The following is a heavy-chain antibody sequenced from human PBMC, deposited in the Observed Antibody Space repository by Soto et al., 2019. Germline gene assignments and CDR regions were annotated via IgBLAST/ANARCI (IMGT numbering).Heavy chain of an antibody. J-gene: IGHJ4*02. CDR3: ARSLHDYGDYVDY. CDR1: GGSISSYY. Sequence: SETLSLTCTVSGGSISSYYWSWIRQPPGKGLEWIGYIYYSGSTNYNPSLKSRVTISVDTSKNQFSLKLSSVTAADTAVYYCARSLHDYGDYVDYWGQGTLVTVAS. V-gene: IGHV4-59*01. CDR2: IYYSGST. D-gene: IGHD4-17*01.